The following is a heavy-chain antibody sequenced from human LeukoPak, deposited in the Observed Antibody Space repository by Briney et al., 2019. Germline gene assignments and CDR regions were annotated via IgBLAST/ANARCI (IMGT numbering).Heavy chain of an antibody. CDR1: GGSFSGYY. V-gene: IGHV4-34*01. J-gene: IGHJ6*03. Sequence: PSETLSLTCAVYGGSFSGYYWSWIRQPPGKGLEWIGEINHSGSTNYNPSLKSRVTISVDASKNQFSLKLSSVTAADTAVYYCARLRRGGRDYYGSGSYYNNYYYMDVWGKGTTVTISS. CDR3: ARLRRGGRDYYGSGSYYNNYYYMDV. CDR2: INHSGST. D-gene: IGHD3-10*01.